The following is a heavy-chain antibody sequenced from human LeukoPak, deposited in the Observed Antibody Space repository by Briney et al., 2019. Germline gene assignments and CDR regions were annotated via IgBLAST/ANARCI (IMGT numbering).Heavy chain of an antibody. V-gene: IGHV3-23*01. J-gene: IGHJ6*02. CDR2: ISGSGDSR. CDR1: GFTFRSYA. CDR3: AKGVTTVRIYYHGMDV. Sequence: PGRSLRLSCAASGFTFRSYAMHWVRQAPGKGLEWVSLISGSGDSRYYADSVKGRFTISRDNAKNTLWLQMNSLRAEDTAVYYCAKGVTTVRIYYHGMDVWGQGTTVTVSS. D-gene: IGHD4-17*01.